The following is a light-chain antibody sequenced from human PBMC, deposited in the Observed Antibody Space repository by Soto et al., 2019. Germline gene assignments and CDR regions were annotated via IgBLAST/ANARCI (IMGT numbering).Light chain of an antibody. Sequence: QSALTQPASVSGSPGQSITISCTGTSSDVGGYNYVSWYQQHPGTAPQLMIYEVTNWPSGVSNRFSGSKSGNTASLTISGLQAEDEADYYCSSYTITSALVLFGGGTKVTVL. V-gene: IGLV2-14*01. CDR2: EVT. CDR3: SSYTITSALVL. J-gene: IGLJ2*01. CDR1: SSDVGGYNY.